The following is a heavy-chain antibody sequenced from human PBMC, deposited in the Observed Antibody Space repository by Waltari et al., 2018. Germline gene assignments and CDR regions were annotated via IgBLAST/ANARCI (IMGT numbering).Heavy chain of an antibody. CDR1: GYTFTNFY. J-gene: IGHJ4*02. D-gene: IGHD7-27*01. CDR2: IHPGGGDT. Sequence: QEQLVQSGAELKNPGASVRVSCKTSGYTFTNFYFHWVRQAPGQGLEWMGWIHPGGGDTNYAQKFHGRVTLTRDTSIDTAYLELNGLTSDDTAIYYCARDHNWGPDYWGQGTLVTVSS. CDR3: ARDHNWGPDY. V-gene: IGHV1-2*02.